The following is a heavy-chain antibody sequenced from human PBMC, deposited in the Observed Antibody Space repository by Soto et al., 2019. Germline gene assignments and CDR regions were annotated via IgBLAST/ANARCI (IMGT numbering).Heavy chain of an antibody. V-gene: IGHV1-18*04. CDR3: ARDRLRWLQSSWKYYFDY. CDR2: ISAYNGNT. D-gene: IGHD5-12*01. Sequence: QVQLVQSGAEVKKPGASVKVSCKASGYTFTSYGISWVRQAPGQGLEWMGWISAYNGNTNYAQKLQGRDTMTTYTSTATAYMELRSLRSDDTAVYYCARDRLRWLQSSWKYYFDYWGQGTLVTVSS. J-gene: IGHJ4*02. CDR1: GYTFTSYG.